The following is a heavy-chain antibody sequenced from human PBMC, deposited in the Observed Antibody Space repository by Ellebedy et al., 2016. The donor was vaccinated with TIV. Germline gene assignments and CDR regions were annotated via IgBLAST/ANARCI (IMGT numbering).Heavy chain of an antibody. CDR2: IYSSGNI. V-gene: IGHV4-61*02. CDR3: AREGGYYYMDV. J-gene: IGHJ6*03. CDR1: GASIISSDHY. D-gene: IGHD3-16*01. Sequence: SETLSLXXTVSGASIISSDHYWSWIRQPPGKGLEWIGRIYSSGNINYSPTVESRLTMSLDTSKNQFSLKLSSVTAADTAVYYCAREGGYYYMDVWGKGTTVTVSS.